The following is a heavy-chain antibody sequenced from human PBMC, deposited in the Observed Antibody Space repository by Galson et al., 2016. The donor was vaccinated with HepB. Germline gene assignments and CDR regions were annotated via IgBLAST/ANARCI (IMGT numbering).Heavy chain of an antibody. V-gene: IGHV3-74*03. Sequence: SLRLSCAASGFSLSGYWMHWVRQTPEKGLLWVSRIAYDGGTTTYADSVKGRFTVSSDIAKNTLYLEMNSLRVEDTAVYYCARSNYDSSGYYRFDPWGQGTLVTVSS. J-gene: IGHJ5*02. CDR2: IAYDGGTT. CDR1: GFSLSGYW. D-gene: IGHD3-22*01. CDR3: ARSNYDSSGYYRFDP.